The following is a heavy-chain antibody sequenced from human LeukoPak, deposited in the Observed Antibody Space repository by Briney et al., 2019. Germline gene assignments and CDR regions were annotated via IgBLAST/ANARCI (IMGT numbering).Heavy chain of an antibody. CDR1: EFTFSDYA. D-gene: IGHD1-7*01. Sequence: GGSLRLSCAASEFTFSDYAMHWVRQAPGKGLEWVAVISKDGSDKYYPGSVRGRFTISRDNSKNTIYLQMDSLRAEDTAIYYCARDYWWNYDYWGQGTLVTVSS. CDR3: ARDYWWNYDY. J-gene: IGHJ4*02. V-gene: IGHV3-30-3*01. CDR2: ISKDGSDK.